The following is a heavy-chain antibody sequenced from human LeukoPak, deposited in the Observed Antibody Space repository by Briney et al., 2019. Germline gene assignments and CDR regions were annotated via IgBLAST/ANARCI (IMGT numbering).Heavy chain of an antibody. CDR3: AKGSSTWSFDY. J-gene: IGHJ4*02. CDR2: ISPSGDST. Sequence: GASVKVSCKASGYTFTSYHMHWVRQAPGQGPEWMGIISPSGDSTRYAQKFQGRITVTRDTSTSTVYMELSSLRSEDTAVYYCAKGSSTWSFDYWGQGTLVTVSS. V-gene: IGHV1-46*01. CDR1: GYTFTSYH. D-gene: IGHD6-13*01.